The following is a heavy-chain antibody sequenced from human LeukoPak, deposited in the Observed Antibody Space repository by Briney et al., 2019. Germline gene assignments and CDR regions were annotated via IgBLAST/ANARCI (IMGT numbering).Heavy chain of an antibody. CDR1: GFTFSSYW. J-gene: IGHJ4*02. CDR3: ARDAGKDYYDSSGYLDY. D-gene: IGHD3-22*01. V-gene: IGHV3-7*01. Sequence: GGSLRLSCAASGFTFSSYWMSWVRQAPGKGLEWVANIKQDGSEKYYVDSVKGRFTTSRDNAKNSLYLQMNSLRAEDTAVYYCARDAGKDYYDSSGYLDYWGQGTLVTVSS. CDR2: IKQDGSEK.